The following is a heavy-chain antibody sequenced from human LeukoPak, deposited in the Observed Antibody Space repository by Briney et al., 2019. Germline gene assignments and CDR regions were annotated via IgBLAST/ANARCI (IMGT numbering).Heavy chain of an antibody. J-gene: IGHJ4*02. Sequence: SETLSLTCAVYGGSFSGYYWSWIRQPPGKGLEWIGEINHSGSTNYNPSLKSRVTISVDTSKNQFSLKLSSVTAADTAVYYCARSGETYRDFDYWGQGTLVTVFS. V-gene: IGHV4-34*01. CDR3: ARSGETYRDFDY. CDR2: INHSGST. CDR1: GGSFSGYY. D-gene: IGHD4-17*01.